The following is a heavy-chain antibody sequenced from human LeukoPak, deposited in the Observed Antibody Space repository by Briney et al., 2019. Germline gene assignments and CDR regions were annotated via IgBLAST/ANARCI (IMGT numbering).Heavy chain of an antibody. CDR3: ARNSYGPGYYYYYGMDV. D-gene: IGHD3-10*01. CDR1: GFTFSSYS. CDR2: ISSSSSTI. Sequence: GSLRLSCAASGFTFSSYSMNWVRQAPGKGLEWVSYISSSSSTIYYADSVKGRFTISRDNAKNSLYLQMNSLRAEDTAVYYCARNSYGPGYYYYYGMDVWGQGTTVTVSS. J-gene: IGHJ6*02. V-gene: IGHV3-48*01.